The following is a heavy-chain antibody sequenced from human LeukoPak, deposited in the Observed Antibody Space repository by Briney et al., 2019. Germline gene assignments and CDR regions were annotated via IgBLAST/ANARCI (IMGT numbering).Heavy chain of an antibody. V-gene: IGHV4-31*03. CDR1: GGSISSGGYY. J-gene: IGHJ4*02. D-gene: IGHD4-17*01. CDR2: IYYSGST. Sequence: PSETLSLTCTVSGGSISSGGYYWSWIRQHPGKGLEWIGYIYYSGSTYYNPSLKSRVTISVDTSKNQFSLKLSSVTAAGTAVYYCARGGTSYGDYVKWALDYWGQGTLVTVSS. CDR3: ARGGTSYGDYVKWALDY.